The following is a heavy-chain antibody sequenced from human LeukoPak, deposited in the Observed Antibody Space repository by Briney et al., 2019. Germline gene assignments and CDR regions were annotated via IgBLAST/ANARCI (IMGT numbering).Heavy chain of an antibody. CDR1: GFTFSSYA. D-gene: IGHD5/OR15-5a*01. CDR3: ARDRVGPFDY. J-gene: IGHJ4*02. V-gene: IGHV3-33*08. CDR2: IWYDGSNK. Sequence: GSLRLSCAASGFTFSSYAMHWVRQAPGKGLEWVAVIWYDGSNKYYADSVKGRFTISRDNSKNTLYLQMNSLRAEDTAVYYCARDRVGPFDYWGQGTLVTVSS.